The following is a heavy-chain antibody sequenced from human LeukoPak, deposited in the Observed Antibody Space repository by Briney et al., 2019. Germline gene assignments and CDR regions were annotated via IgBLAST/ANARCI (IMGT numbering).Heavy chain of an antibody. CDR3: ARGVKYLADAFDI. D-gene: IGHD2-2*02. CDR2: FYYGGST. J-gene: IGHJ3*02. Sequence: SETLSLTCTVSGGSISSYDWSWIRQPPGKGLEWIGYFYYGGSTNYDPSLKSRVTISVDTSKSQFSLKLSSVTAADTAVYYCARGVKYLADAFDIWGQGTMVTVSS. V-gene: IGHV4-59*01. CDR1: GGSISSYD.